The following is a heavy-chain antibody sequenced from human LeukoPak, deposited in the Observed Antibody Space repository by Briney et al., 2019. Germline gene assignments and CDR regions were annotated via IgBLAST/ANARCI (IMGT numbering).Heavy chain of an antibody. D-gene: IGHD2-2*01. V-gene: IGHV3-23*01. CDR1: GFTFSGYA. Sequence: GGSRRLSCAVSGFTFSGYAMSWVRQAPGKGLEWVSTISGSGDYTYYADSVKGRFTISRDNSKNTLYLQMNSLRAEDTAVYYCAASLPNIVVVPATKGPFGYWGQGALVTVSS. J-gene: IGHJ4*02. CDR3: AASLPNIVVVPATKGPFGY. CDR2: ISGSGDYT.